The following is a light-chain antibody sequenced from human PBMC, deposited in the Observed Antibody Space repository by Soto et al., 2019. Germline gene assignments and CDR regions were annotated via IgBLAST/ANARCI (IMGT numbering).Light chain of an antibody. CDR3: CSSAGTYTSV. V-gene: IGLV2-11*01. CDR1: SSDVGGYNY. J-gene: IGLJ3*02. CDR2: DVT. Sequence: QSALTQPRSVSGSPGQSVTISCTGTSSDVGGYNYVSWYQQHPGKAPKLMIYDVTKRPSGVPDRFPGSKSVNTASLTIYGLQAEDEADYYCCSSAGTYTSVFGGGTKLTVL.